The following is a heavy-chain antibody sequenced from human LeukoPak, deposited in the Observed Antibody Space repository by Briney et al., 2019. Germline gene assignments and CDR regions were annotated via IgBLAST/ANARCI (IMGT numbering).Heavy chain of an antibody. CDR1: GGSISSGGYY. CDR3: ARDSPFSSSWYRLRAFDI. CDR2: IYHSGST. Sequence: SETLSLTCTVSGGSISSGGYYWSWIRQPPGKGLEWIGYIYHSGSTYYNPSLKSRVTISVDRSKNQFSLKLSSVTAADTAVYYCARDSPFSSSWYRLRAFDIWGQGTMVTVSS. J-gene: IGHJ3*02. D-gene: IGHD6-13*01. V-gene: IGHV4-30-2*01.